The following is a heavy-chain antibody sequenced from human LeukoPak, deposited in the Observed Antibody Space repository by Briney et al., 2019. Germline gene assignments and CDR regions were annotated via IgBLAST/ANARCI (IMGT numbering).Heavy chain of an antibody. CDR2: ISSSSSYI. J-gene: IGHJ4*02. CDR3: ARAQAYYDSSGSPTNHFDY. V-gene: IGHV3-21*01. D-gene: IGHD3-22*01. CDR1: GFTFSSYS. Sequence: GGSLRLSCAASGFTFSSYSMNWVRQAPGKGLEWVSSISSSSSYIYYADSVKGRFAISRDNAKNSLYLQMNSLRAEDTAAYYCARAQAYYDSSGSPTNHFDYWGQGTLVTVSS.